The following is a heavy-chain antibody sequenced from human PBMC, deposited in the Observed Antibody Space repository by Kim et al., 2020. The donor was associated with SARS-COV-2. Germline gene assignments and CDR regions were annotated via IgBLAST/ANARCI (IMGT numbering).Heavy chain of an antibody. D-gene: IGHD6-13*01. J-gene: IGHJ6*02. CDR2: K. Sequence: KYDAASCKGRLPISRADSKNTLYLQRNSRRAEDTAVYYCAKLDIAAALDVWGQGTTVTVSS. V-gene: IGHV3-23*01. CDR3: AKLDIAAALDV.